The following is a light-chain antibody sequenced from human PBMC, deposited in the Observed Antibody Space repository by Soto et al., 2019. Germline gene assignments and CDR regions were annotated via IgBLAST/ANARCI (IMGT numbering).Light chain of an antibody. CDR3: QQYNTSPRT. CDR1: QIVSSTY. V-gene: IGKV3-20*01. Sequence: EIVLTQSPGTLSLSPGERATLSCRASQIVSSTYLAWFQQKAGQAPRLLIYGASNRATGIPDRFSGSGSGTDFTLTISRLEPEDFAVYYCQQYNTSPRTFGQGTKVDIK. J-gene: IGKJ1*01. CDR2: GAS.